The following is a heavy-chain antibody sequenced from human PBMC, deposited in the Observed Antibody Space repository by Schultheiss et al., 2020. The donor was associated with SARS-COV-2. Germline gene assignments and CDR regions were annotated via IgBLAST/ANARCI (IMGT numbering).Heavy chain of an antibody. V-gene: IGHV4-31*03. CDR2: IYYSGST. CDR3: ARGDVRVGALDY. D-gene: IGHD1-26*01. J-gene: IGHJ4*02. Sequence: SCTVSGGSISSGGYYWSWIRQHPGKGLEWIGYIYYSGSTYYNPSLKSRVTISVDTSKNQFSLKLSSVTAADTAVYYCARGDVRVGALDYWGQGTLVTVSS. CDR1: GGSISSGGYY.